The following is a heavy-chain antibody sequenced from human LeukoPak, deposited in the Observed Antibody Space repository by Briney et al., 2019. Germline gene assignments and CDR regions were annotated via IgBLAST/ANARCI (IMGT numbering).Heavy chain of an antibody. J-gene: IGHJ5*02. CDR1: GYTFTGYY. CDR3: ARDRAIFGVNRAEAAWFDP. D-gene: IGHD3-3*01. CDR2: INPNSGGT. V-gene: IGHV1-2*02. Sequence: ASVKVSCKASGYTFTGYYMHWVRQAPGQGLEWMGWINPNSGGTNYAQKFQGRVTMTRDTSISTAYMELSRLRSDDTAVYYCARDRAIFGVNRAEAAWFDPWGQGTLVTVSS.